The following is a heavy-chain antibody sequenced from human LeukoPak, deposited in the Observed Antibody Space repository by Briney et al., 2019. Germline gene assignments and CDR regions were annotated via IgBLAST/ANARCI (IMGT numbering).Heavy chain of an antibody. V-gene: IGHV4-59*08. CDR2: IYYSGST. Sequence: PSETQSLTCTVSGGSISSFYWSWIRQPPGKGLEWIGSIYYSGSTYYNPSLKSRVTISVDTSKNQFSLKLSSVTAADTAVYYCARHPYCGGDCYSALYYFDYWGQGTLVTVSS. D-gene: IGHD2-21*01. CDR3: ARHPYCGGDCYSALYYFDY. J-gene: IGHJ4*02. CDR1: GGSISSFY.